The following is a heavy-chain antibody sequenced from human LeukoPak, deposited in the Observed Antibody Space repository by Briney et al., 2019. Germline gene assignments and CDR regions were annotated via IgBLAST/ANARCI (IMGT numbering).Heavy chain of an antibody. CDR1: GYTFTSYD. CDR3: ARGGYSSSWYEGRWRVVDY. Sequence: ASVKVSCKASGYTFTSYDINWVRQATGRGHEWMGWMNPNSGNTGYAQKFQGRVTMTRNTSISTAYMELSSLRSEDTAVYYCARGGYSSSWYEGRWRVVDYWGQGTLVTVSS. CDR2: MNPNSGNT. D-gene: IGHD6-13*01. V-gene: IGHV1-8*01. J-gene: IGHJ4*02.